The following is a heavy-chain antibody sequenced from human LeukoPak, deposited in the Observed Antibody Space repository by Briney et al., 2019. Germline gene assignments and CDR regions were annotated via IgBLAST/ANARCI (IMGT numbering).Heavy chain of an antibody. J-gene: IGHJ4*02. CDR3: ARGHPRTFTLIAVAGTSKGWYFDY. D-gene: IGHD6-19*01. Sequence: SETLSLTCAVYGGSFSGYYWSWIRQPPGKGLEWIGEINHSGSTNYNPSLKSRVTISVDTSKNQFSLKLSSVTAADTAVYYCARGHPRTFTLIAVAGTSKGWYFDYWGQGTLVTVSS. CDR1: GGSFSGYY. V-gene: IGHV4-34*01. CDR2: INHSGST.